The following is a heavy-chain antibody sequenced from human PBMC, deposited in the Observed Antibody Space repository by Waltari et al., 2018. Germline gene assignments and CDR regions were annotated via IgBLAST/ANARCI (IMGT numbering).Heavy chain of an antibody. CDR3: ARKGSDSSGYDAFDI. V-gene: IGHV4-28*06. CDR1: GYSISSSNW. CDR2: IYYSGST. D-gene: IGHD3-22*01. Sequence: QVQLQESGPGLVKPSDTLSLTCAVSGYSISSSNWQGWLRQPPGKGLEWIGYIYYSGSTNYNPSLKSRVTMSVDTSKNQFSLKLSSVTALDTAVYYCARKGSDSSGYDAFDIWGQGTMVTVSS. J-gene: IGHJ3*02.